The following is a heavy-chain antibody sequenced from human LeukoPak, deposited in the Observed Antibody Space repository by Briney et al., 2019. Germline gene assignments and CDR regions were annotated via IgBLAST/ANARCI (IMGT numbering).Heavy chain of an antibody. Sequence: PGGSLRLSCAASGFTFDDYAMHWVRQAPGKGLEWVSGISWNSGSIGYADSVKGRFTISRDNAKNSLYLQMNSLRAEDMALYYCAKAVSRWYSYGSTDDYYYYMDVWGKGTTVTVSS. CDR3: AKAVSRWYSYGSTDDYYYYMDV. CDR1: GFTFDDYA. D-gene: IGHD5-18*01. CDR2: ISWNSGSI. J-gene: IGHJ6*03. V-gene: IGHV3-9*03.